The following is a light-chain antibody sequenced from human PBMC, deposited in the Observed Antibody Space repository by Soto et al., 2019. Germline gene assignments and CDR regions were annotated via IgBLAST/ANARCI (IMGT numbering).Light chain of an antibody. CDR3: SSYTSSSTLR. CDR1: SSDVGVYNY. V-gene: IGLV2-14*01. CDR2: EVI. Sequence: QSALTQPASVSGSPGQWMTLSCTATSSDVGVYNYVSWYQQYPGKAPKLLVSEVINRPSGVSNRFSGSKSGNTASLIISGLQAEDEADDYCSSYTSSSTLRFGGGSKLTVL. J-gene: IGLJ2*01.